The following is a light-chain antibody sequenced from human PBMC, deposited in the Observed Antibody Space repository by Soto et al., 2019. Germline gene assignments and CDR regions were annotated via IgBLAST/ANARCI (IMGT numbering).Light chain of an antibody. CDR2: DVS. CDR1: SSDVGAYNY. J-gene: IGLJ1*01. Sequence: QSALTQPRSVSGSPGQSVTISCTGTSSDVGAYNYVSSYQQHPGKAPKLMIYDVSKRPSGVPDRFSGSKSGNTASLTISGLQAEDEADYFCCSYAGSYSAGVFGTGTKLTVL. V-gene: IGLV2-11*01. CDR3: CSYAGSYSAGV.